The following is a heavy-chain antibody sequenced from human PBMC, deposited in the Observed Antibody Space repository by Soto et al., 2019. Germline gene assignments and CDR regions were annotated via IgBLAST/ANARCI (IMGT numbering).Heavy chain of an antibody. CDR2: IYYSGST. J-gene: IGHJ4*02. CDR3: ASGRDGELKYYFDY. Sequence: QVQLQESGPGLVKPSQTLSLTCTVSGGSISSGGYYWSGIRQHPGKGLEWIGYIYYSGSTYYNPSLKSRVTISVDTSKNQFSLKLSSVTAADTAVYYCASGRDGELKYYFDYWGQGTLVTVSS. CDR1: GGSISSGGYY. D-gene: IGHD1-26*01. V-gene: IGHV4-31*03.